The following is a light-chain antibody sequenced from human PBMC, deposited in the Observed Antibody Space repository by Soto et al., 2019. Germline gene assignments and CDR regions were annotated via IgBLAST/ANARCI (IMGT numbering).Light chain of an antibody. Sequence: DVQMNQSPSSLSASVGDRVTITCRASQSISSYLNWYQQKPGKAPKLLIYSASTLQSGVPSRFSGSGSGTDFTLTISSLQPEDFATYYCLQVDVYPWTFGQGTKVDIK. CDR2: SAS. J-gene: IGKJ1*01. V-gene: IGKV1-39*01. CDR1: QSISSY. CDR3: LQVDVYPWT.